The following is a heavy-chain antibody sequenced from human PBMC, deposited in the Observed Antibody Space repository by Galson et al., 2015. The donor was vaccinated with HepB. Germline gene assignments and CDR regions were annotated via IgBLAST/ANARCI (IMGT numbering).Heavy chain of an antibody. J-gene: IGHJ5*02. CDR1: GYTFTSYA. CDR2: INAGNGNT. CDR3: ARSIGIAVRDWFDP. D-gene: IGHD6-19*01. V-gene: IGHV1-3*01. Sequence: SVKVSCKASGYTFTSYAMHWVRQAPGQRLEWMGWINAGNGNTKYSQKFQGRVTITRDTSASTAYMELSSLRSEDTAVYYCARSIGIAVRDWFDPWGQGTLVTVSS.